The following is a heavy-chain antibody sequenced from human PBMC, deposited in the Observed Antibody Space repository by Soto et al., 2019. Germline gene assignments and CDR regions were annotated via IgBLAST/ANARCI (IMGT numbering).Heavy chain of an antibody. V-gene: IGHV3-33*01. CDR2: IWYDGNNK. D-gene: IGHD2-21*01. J-gene: IGHJ4*02. CDR1: GVTFSTYG. Sequence: QVQLVESGGGVVQPGGALRLSCAASGVTFSTYGMHWVRQAPGKGLEWVAVIWYDGNNKYYADSVKGRFTISRDNSNSTLYVQMTSLRAEATAVYYCARGLHSLFDYWGQGTLVTVSS. CDR3: ARGLHSLFDY.